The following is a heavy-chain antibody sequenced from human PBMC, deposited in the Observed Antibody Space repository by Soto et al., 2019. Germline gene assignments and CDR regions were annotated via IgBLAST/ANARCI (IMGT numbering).Heavy chain of an antibody. J-gene: IGHJ4*01. D-gene: IGHD6-6*01. CDR2: ISWNSGSI. Sequence: GGSLRLSCVASGFSLSSHAMHWVRQAPGKGLEWVSGISWNSGSIGYADSVKGRFTISRDNAKNSLYLQMNSLRAEDTALYYCGRGYSSSSSPPPGYWGQGTLVTVSS. CDR1: GFSLSSHA. CDR3: GRGYSSSSSPPPGY. V-gene: IGHV3-9*01.